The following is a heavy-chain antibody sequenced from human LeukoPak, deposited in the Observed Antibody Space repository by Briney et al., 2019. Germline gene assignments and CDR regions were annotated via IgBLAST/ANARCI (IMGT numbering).Heavy chain of an antibody. D-gene: IGHD3-10*01. Sequence: GGSLRLSCAVSGFTVSNNFTNWVRQAPGKGLEWVSVTHSDGTTYFADSVQGRFTISRGNSKNTLYLQMNSLRDEDTAVYYCARPSSLDGSGRYYIDYWGQGTLVTVSS. CDR3: ARPSSLDGSGRYYIDY. J-gene: IGHJ4*02. CDR1: GFTVSNNF. V-gene: IGHV3-66*01. CDR2: THSDGTT.